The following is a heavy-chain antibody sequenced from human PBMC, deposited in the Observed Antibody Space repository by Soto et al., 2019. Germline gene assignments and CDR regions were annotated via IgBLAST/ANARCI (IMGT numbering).Heavy chain of an antibody. J-gene: IGHJ6*02. V-gene: IGHV1-3*01. Sequence: QVQLVQSGAEVKKPGASVKVSCKASGYTFTSYAMHWVRQAPGQRLEWMGWINAGNGNTKYSQKFQGRVTITRDTSASTAYMELSSLRSEDTAVYYCAREGPQGYYYYCMDVWGQGPTVTVSS. CDR1: GYTFTSYA. CDR2: INAGNGNT. CDR3: AREGPQGYYYYCMDV.